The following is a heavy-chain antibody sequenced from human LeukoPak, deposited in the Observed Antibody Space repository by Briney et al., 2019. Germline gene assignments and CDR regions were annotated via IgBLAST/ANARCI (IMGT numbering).Heavy chain of an antibody. CDR1: GYRFTSYW. CDR2: IYPGDSDT. CDR3: ARLPSVRGVDRYFDY. J-gene: IGHJ4*02. D-gene: IGHD3-10*01. V-gene: IGHV5-51*01. Sequence: RGESLKISCKGSGYRFTSYWIGWVRQMPGKGLEWMGIIYPGDSDTRYSPSFQGQVTISVDKSISTAYLQVSSRKDSDTARYYCARLPSVRGVDRYFDYWGQGTLVSVSS.